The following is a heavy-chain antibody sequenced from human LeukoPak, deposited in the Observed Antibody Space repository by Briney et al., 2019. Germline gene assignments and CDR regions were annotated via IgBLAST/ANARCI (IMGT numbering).Heavy chain of an antibody. CDR1: GFTFSSYS. D-gene: IGHD6-19*01. CDR3: ARDPGIAVAGTMFWAEYFQH. V-gene: IGHV3-21*01. CDR2: ISSSSSYI. J-gene: IGHJ1*01. Sequence: GGSLRLSCAASGFTFSSYSMNWVRQAPGKGLEWVSSISSSSSYIYYAASVKGRFTISRDNAKNSLYLQMNSLRAEDTAVYYCARDPGIAVAGTMFWAEYFQHWGQGTLVTVSS.